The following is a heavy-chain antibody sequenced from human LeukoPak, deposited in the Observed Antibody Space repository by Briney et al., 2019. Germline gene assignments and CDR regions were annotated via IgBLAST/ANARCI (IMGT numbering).Heavy chain of an antibody. Sequence: QTGGSLRFSCAASGFTFSSYWMHWVRQAPGKGQVWVSRINSDGSSTSYADSVKGRFTISRDNAKNTLYLQMNSLRAEDTAVYYCARDSVAGGFDYWGQGTLVTVSS. CDR1: GFTFSSYW. CDR2: INSDGSST. V-gene: IGHV3-74*01. CDR3: ARDSVAGGFDY. D-gene: IGHD6-19*01. J-gene: IGHJ4*02.